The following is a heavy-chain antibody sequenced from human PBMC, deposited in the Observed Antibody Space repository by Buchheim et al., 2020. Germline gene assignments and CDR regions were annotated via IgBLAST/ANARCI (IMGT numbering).Heavy chain of an antibody. J-gene: IGHJ6*02. CDR3: ARGGGIVVVPAAMDYYYGMDV. CDR2: INPNSGGT. Sequence: QVQLVQSGAEVKKPGASVKVSCKASGYTFTGYYMHWVRQAPGQGLEWMGWINPNSGGTNYAQKFQGWVTMTRGTSISTAYMELSRLRSDDTAVYYCARGGGIVVVPAAMDYYYGMDVWGQGTT. D-gene: IGHD2-2*01. CDR1: GYTFTGYY. V-gene: IGHV1-2*04.